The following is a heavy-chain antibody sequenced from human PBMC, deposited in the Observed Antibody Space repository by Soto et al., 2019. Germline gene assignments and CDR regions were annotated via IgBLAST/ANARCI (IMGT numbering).Heavy chain of an antibody. D-gene: IGHD3-10*01. CDR2: ISGGGGNT. J-gene: IGHJ5*02. Sequence: GGSLRLSCAASGFTFSSYAMNWVRQAPGKGLEWVSGISGGGGNTYYADSVKGRFTISRDNSKNTLYLQMNSLRAEDTAVYYCAKSGSSAYPLKNWFDPWGQGTLVTVSS. CDR3: AKSGSSAYPLKNWFDP. V-gene: IGHV3-23*01. CDR1: GFTFSSYA.